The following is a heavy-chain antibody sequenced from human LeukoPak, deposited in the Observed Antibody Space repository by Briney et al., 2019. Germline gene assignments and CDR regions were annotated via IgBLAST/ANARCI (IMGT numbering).Heavy chain of an antibody. CDR3: ARVLGSNYGEVDY. V-gene: IGHV3-21*01. CDR1: GFTFSSYS. J-gene: IGHJ4*02. Sequence: PGGSLRLSCAASGFTFSSYSMNWVLQAPGKGLEWVSSISSSSSYIYYADSVKGRFTISRDNAKNSLYLQMNSLRAEDTAVYYCARVLGSNYGEVDYWGQGTLVTVSS. D-gene: IGHD4-11*01. CDR2: ISSSSSYI.